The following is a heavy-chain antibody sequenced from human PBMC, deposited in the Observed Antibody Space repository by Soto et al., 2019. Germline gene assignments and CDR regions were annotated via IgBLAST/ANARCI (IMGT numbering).Heavy chain of an antibody. CDR1: GITLSDNY. CDR3: ASGKWSLDY. Sequence: QVHLVACGGDLVKPGGSLRLSCGAAGITLSDNYMTWIRQAPGKGLEWLSYISNSDYTTYYADSVKGRFTISRDNAKNSLYLQLNGLRVEDTAVYYCASGKWSLDYWGQGILVTVSS. CDR2: ISNSDYTT. D-gene: IGHD2-8*01. J-gene: IGHJ4*02. V-gene: IGHV3-11*01.